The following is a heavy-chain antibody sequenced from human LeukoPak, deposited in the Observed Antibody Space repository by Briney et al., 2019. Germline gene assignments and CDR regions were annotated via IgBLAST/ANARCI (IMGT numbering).Heavy chain of an antibody. J-gene: IGHJ4*02. V-gene: IGHV4-39*01. CDR3: GRDTHLES. CDR1: GVSISSTSHA. CDR2: IYNSGSS. Sequence: SETLSLTCTVSGVSISSTSHAWGWSRQPPGKGLEWLGNIYNSGSSNYSPSLRSRVSISVDTSKNQFSPRLRSVTAADTAVYYCGRDTHLESWGQGILVTVSS.